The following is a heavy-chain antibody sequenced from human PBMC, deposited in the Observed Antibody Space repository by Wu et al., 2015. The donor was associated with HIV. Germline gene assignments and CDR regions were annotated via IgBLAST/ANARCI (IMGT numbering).Heavy chain of an antibody. J-gene: IGHJ4*02. CDR3: ARGRVTNEVLTGYFIDY. CDR1: GYTFTSYD. V-gene: IGHV1-8*01. D-gene: IGHD3-9*01. CDR2: INPNSGNT. Sequence: QVQLVQSGAEVKKPGASVKVSCEASGYTFTSYDINWVRQATGQGLEWMGWINPNSGNTGYAQKFQGRVTLTADKSTGTANMELNNLRSEDTAVYYCARGRVTNEVLTGYFIDYWGPGTRVTVSS.